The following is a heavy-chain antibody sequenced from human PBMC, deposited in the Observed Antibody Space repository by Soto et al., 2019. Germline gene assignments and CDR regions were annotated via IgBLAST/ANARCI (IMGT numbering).Heavy chain of an antibody. Sequence: QLQLQESGPGLVKPSETLSLTCTVSGGSISSSSYYWGWIRQPPGKGLEWIGSIYYSGSTYYNPSLKSRVTISVDTSKNQFSLKLSSVTAADTAVYYCARRVGRYCSSTSCRDYWGQGTLVTVSS. CDR3: ARRVGRYCSSTSCRDY. D-gene: IGHD2-2*01. V-gene: IGHV4-39*01. CDR1: GGSISSSSYY. CDR2: IYYSGST. J-gene: IGHJ4*02.